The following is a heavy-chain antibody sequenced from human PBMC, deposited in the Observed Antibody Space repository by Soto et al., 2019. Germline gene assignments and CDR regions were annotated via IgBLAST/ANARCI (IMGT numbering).Heavy chain of an antibody. CDR1: GGSISSYY. CDR3: AGSGAAAVYY. V-gene: IGHV4-59*13. Sequence: QVHLQESGPGLVKPSETLSLTCTVSGGSISSYYWTWIRQPPGKGLEWIGSSHYTGHTNDTPSLKSSVTIPIDRSKTQFALKIRSVTAAATAVCYCAGSGAAAVYYWGQGNLVTGSS. D-gene: IGHD6-13*01. J-gene: IGHJ4*02. CDR2: SHYTGHT.